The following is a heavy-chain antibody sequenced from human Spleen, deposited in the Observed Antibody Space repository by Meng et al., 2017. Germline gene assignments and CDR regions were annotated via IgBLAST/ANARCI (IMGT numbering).Heavy chain of an antibody. J-gene: IGHJ4*02. CDR2: IYYDGRGQ. CDR3: AKDSRAYSGYDGHYFDY. CDR1: GIAFSNYG. D-gene: IGHD5-12*01. Sequence: GESLKISCAASGIAFSNYGMHWVRQAPGKGLEWVAVIYYDGRGQDYADSVKGRFTISRDSSKNTLYLQMNSLRAEDTAVYFCAKDSRAYSGYDGHYFDYWGQGTLVTVSS. V-gene: IGHV3-33*06.